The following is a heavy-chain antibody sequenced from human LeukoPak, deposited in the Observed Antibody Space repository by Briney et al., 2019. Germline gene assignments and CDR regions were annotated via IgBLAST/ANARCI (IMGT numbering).Heavy chain of an antibody. Sequence: PGGSLRLSCTASEFTFSRNYMLWVRQAPGKGLEWVSLIFSNGDTNYSDSVKGRFTISRDTSKNTVSLQMNSLRVEDTAMYYCTRDQMNYWGQGTLVTVSS. J-gene: IGHJ4*02. CDR1: EFTFSRNY. CDR3: TRDQMNY. CDR2: IFSNGDT. D-gene: IGHD5-24*01. V-gene: IGHV3-53*01.